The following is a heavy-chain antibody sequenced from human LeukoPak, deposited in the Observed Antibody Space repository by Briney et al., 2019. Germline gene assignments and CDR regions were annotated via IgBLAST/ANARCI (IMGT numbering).Heavy chain of an antibody. V-gene: IGHV3-21*01. Sequence: GGSLRLSCAASGFTFSSYSMNWVRQAPRKGLEWVSSISSSSSYIYYADSVKGRFTISRDNAKNSLYLQMNSLRAEDTAVYYCARFMSLVAGNGGDYWGQGTLVTVSS. J-gene: IGHJ4*02. D-gene: IGHD6-19*01. CDR3: ARFMSLVAGNGGDY. CDR1: GFTFSSYS. CDR2: ISSSSSYI.